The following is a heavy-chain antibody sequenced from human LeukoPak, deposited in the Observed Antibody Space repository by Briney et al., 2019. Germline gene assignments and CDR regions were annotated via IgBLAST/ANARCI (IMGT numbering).Heavy chain of an antibody. J-gene: IGHJ4*02. CDR2: ISYRGST. D-gene: IGHD6-6*01. CDR1: GGSITVYY. Sequence: SETLYLTCSVSGGSITVYYWNWIRQSPGKGPEWIGSISYRGSTNYNPSLKSRVTISIDTSKNRFSLKVSSVIAADTAMYYCARGGSRSYTSSTLDYWGQGTLVTVSS. CDR3: ARGGSRSYTSSTLDY. V-gene: IGHV4-59*12.